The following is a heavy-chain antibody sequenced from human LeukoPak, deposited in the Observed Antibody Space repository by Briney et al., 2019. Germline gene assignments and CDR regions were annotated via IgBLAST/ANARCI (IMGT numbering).Heavy chain of an antibody. V-gene: IGHV5-51*01. CDR2: IYPGDSDT. CDR3: ARRGRVGSLGDPNYFYYLGG. Sequence: GESLKISCKGSGYSSTSYWIGWVRQMPGKGLEWMGIIYPGDSDTRYSPSFQGQVTISADKSISTAYLQWSSLKASDTAMYYCARRGRVGSLGDPNYFYYLGGWGKGTTVTVSS. J-gene: IGHJ6*03. D-gene: IGHD1-26*01. CDR1: GYSSTSYW.